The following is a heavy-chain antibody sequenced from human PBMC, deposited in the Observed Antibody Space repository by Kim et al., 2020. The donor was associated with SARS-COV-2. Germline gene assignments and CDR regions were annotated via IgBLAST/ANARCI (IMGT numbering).Heavy chain of an antibody. CDR1: GGSFSGYY. CDR2: INHSGST. V-gene: IGHV4-34*01. Sequence: SETLSLTCAVYGGSFSGYYWSWIRQPTGKGLEWIGEINHSGSTNYNPSLKSRVTISVDTSKNQFSLKLSSVTAADTAVYYCARGPRITMVRGVISPAYNWFDPWGQGTLVTVSS. D-gene: IGHD3-10*01. J-gene: IGHJ5*02. CDR3: ARGPRITMVRGVISPAYNWFDP.